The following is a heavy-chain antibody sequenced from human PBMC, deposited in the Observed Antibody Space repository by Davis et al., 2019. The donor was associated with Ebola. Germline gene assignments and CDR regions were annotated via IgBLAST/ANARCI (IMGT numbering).Heavy chain of an antibody. CDR3: ATQGVRVRGIVTYFDD. J-gene: IGHJ4*01. CDR1: GGSITSRSYY. Sequence: PSETLSLTCNVSGGSITSRSYYWGWVRQPPGKVLDWIGSSYYGGSTFYNPSFKSRVNIYVDTSKNQFSLNLSSVTAADTAVYYCATQGVRVRGIVTYFDDWGHGTLVTVSS. D-gene: IGHD3-10*01. CDR2: SYYGGST. V-gene: IGHV4-39*01.